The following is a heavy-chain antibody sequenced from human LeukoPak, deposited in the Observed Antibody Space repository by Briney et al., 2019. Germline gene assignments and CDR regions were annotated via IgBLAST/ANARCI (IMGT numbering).Heavy chain of an antibody. V-gene: IGHV4-39*01. D-gene: IGHD3-3*01. Sequence: SETLSLTCSVSGGSITSSSYYWGWIRQPPEKGLEWIGSIYYTGGTFYSPSLKSRVTISVDTSKNQFSLKLSSVTAADTAVYYCARVSPTIFGVVTHTGYYYYYMDVWGKGTTVTVSS. CDR1: GGSITSSSYY. CDR3: ARVSPTIFGVVTHTGYYYYYMDV. CDR2: IYYTGGT. J-gene: IGHJ6*03.